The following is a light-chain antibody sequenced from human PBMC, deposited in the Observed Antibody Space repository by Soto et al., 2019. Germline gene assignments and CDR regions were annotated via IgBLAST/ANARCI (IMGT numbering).Light chain of an antibody. CDR1: QSITGY. J-gene: IGKJ1*01. Sequence: DIQMTQSPSSLSASVGDRVTITCRASQSITGYLNWYQQKPGKVPKLLIYAASTLQSGVPSRLSGSGSGTDFNLTLSSLQAEDSATYYCQQRFIAPWKVGKGTKVEIK. CDR2: AAS. CDR3: QQRFIAPWK. V-gene: IGKV1-39*01.